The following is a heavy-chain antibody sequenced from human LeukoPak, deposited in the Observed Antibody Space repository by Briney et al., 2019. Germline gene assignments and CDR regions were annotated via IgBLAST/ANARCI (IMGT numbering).Heavy chain of an antibody. Sequence: PGGSLRLSCAASGFTFSSYAMSWVRQAPGKGLEWVSAISGSGGSTYYADSVKGRFTISRDNAKNSLYLQMNSLRAEDTAVYYCARKYVAAGSSWWGYFDYWGQGTLVTVSS. J-gene: IGHJ4*02. CDR2: ISGSGGST. V-gene: IGHV3-23*01. CDR3: ARKYVAAGSSWWGYFDY. CDR1: GFTFSSYA. D-gene: IGHD6-13*01.